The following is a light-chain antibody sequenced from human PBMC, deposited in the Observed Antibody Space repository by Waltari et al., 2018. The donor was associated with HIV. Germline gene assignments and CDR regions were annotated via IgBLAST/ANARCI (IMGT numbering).Light chain of an antibody. CDR3: GTWDSSLRVYV. Sequence: QYVLTQPPSVSAPPGQQVTISCSGRNSNIGQELASCYQQLPGTAPKLPISDNHARPSGIPNRFSGSKFGTSATLDITGLQTGDEADYYCGTWDSSLRVYVFGTGTKVTVL. CDR1: NSNIGQEL. V-gene: IGLV1-51*01. CDR2: DNH. J-gene: IGLJ1*01.